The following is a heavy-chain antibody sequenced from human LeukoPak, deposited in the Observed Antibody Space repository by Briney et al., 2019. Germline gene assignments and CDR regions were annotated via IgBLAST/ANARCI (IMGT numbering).Heavy chain of an antibody. Sequence: PGGSLRLSCAASGFTFSSYEMNWVRQAPGRGLEWVSCISSSSTTISYADSVKGRFTVSRDNAKNSLYLQMNSLRDEDTAVYYCARGSGYFGPGSNYQFDYWGQGSLVTVSS. D-gene: IGHD3-10*01. J-gene: IGHJ4*02. CDR2: ISSSSTTI. V-gene: IGHV3-48*03. CDR1: GFTFSSYE. CDR3: ARGSGYFGPGSNYQFDY.